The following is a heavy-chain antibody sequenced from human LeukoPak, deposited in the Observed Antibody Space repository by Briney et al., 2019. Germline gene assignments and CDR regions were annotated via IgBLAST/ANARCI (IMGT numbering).Heavy chain of an antibody. J-gene: IGHJ3*02. V-gene: IGHV4-38-2*01. D-gene: IGHD4-23*01. Sequence: SETLSLTCAVSGYSISSGYYWGWIRQPPGKGLEWIGSIYHSGSTYYNPSLKSRVTISVDTSKNQFPLKLSSVTAADTAVYYCARWGVRRASGYGSNSNAFDIWGQGTMVTVSS. CDR3: ARWGVRRASGYGSNSNAFDI. CDR2: IYHSGST. CDR1: GYSISSGYY.